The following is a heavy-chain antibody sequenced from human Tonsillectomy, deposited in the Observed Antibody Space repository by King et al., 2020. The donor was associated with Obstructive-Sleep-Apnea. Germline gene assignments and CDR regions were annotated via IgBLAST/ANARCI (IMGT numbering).Heavy chain of an antibody. V-gene: IGHV4-39*01. Sequence: QLQLQESGPGLVRPSETLSLTCTVSGVSISDTTYHWAWIRQPPGKGLEWIGSIYYGGATTYYNPSLSSRVTISVDTSKNQLSLRLSSVTAADTAVYYCARGLVLPTAILPFDYWGQGTLVTVSS. CDR2: IYYGGATT. D-gene: IGHD2-2*01. CDR3: ARGLVLPTAILPFDY. CDR1: GVSISDTTYH. J-gene: IGHJ4*02.